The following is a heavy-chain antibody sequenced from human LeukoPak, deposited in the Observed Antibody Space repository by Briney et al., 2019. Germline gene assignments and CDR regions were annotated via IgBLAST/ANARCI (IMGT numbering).Heavy chain of an antibody. J-gene: IGHJ6*04. D-gene: IGHD3-10*01. V-gene: IGHV4-38-2*02. Sequence: PSETLSLTCAVSGYPISIGYDWGWIRQPPGKGLEWIGSLYHSGSTYYNPSLKSRVTISVDTSKNQFSLKLRSVTAADTAVYYCARDDMVRGVINFYYGVDVWGKGTTVTVSS. CDR2: LYHSGST. CDR1: GYPISIGYD. CDR3: ARDDMVRGVINFYYGVDV.